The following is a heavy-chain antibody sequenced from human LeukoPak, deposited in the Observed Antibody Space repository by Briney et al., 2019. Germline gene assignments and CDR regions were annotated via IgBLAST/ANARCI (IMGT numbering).Heavy chain of an antibody. CDR2: ISYDGSNK. D-gene: IGHD4-23*01. V-gene: IGHV3-30*18. CDR1: GFTFSSYG. CDR3: AKAGTTVITNYYFDY. J-gene: IGHJ4*02. Sequence: GRSLRLSCAASGFTFSSYGMHWVRQAPGKGLEWVAVISYDGSNKYCADSVKGRFTISRDNSKNTLYLQMNSLRAEDTAVYYCAKAGTTVITNYYFDYWGQGTLVTVSP.